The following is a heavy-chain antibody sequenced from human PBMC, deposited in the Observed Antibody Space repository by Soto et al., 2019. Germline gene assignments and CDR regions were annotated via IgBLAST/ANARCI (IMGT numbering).Heavy chain of an antibody. CDR2: ISSSGSTI. J-gene: IGHJ4*02. CDR3: AKLIRGVIMNDY. V-gene: IGHV3-11*01. Sequence: GGSLRLSCAASGFTFSDYYMSWIRQAPGKGLEWVSYISSSGSTIYYADSVKGRFTISRDNSKNTLYLQMNSLRAEDTAVYYCAKLIRGVIMNDYWGQGTLVTVSS. CDR1: GFTFSDYY. D-gene: IGHD3-10*01.